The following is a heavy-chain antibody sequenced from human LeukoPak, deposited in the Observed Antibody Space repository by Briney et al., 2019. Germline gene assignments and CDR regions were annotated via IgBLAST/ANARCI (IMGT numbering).Heavy chain of an antibody. J-gene: IGHJ6*03. Sequence: GASVKVSCKASGYTFTSYGISWVRQAPGQGLEWMGGIIPIFGTANYAQKFQGRVTITTDESTSTAYMELSSLRSEDTAVYYCARSALVGATDYYYYYYMDVWGKGTTVTVSS. CDR3: ARSALVGATDYYYYYYMDV. CDR1: GYTFTSYG. D-gene: IGHD1-26*01. V-gene: IGHV1-69*05. CDR2: IIPIFGTA.